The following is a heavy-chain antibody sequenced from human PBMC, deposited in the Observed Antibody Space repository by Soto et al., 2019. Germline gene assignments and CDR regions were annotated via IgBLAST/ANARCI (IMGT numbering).Heavy chain of an antibody. V-gene: IGHV1-69*02. D-gene: IGHD3-9*01. CDR1: GGTLSSET. CDR3: ASEEGYYNIGTFPVYYMDV. CDR2: IIPLLGIG. J-gene: IGHJ6*03. Sequence: QVQLVQSGPEVKKSGSSVKVSCKVSGGTLSSETISWLRQAPGQGLEWMGRIIPLLGIGNYAQKFQGRVTITEDISTNTGYMELSSLTSQDTAIYYCASEEGYYNIGTFPVYYMDVWGNGTTVTVSS.